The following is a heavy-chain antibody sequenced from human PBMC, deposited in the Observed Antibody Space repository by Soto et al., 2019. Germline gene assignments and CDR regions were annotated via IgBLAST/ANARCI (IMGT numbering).Heavy chain of an antibody. Sequence: LRLSCAASGFTFSSYAMHWVRQAPGKGLEWVAVISYDGSNKYYADSVKGRFTISRDNSKNTLYLQMNSLRAEDTAVYYCARDLYYDSSGYPRRWLSLYGMDVWGQGTTVTVSS. CDR3: ARDLYYDSSGYPRRWLSLYGMDV. D-gene: IGHD3-22*01. J-gene: IGHJ6*02. CDR1: GFTFSSYA. V-gene: IGHV3-30-3*01. CDR2: ISYDGSNK.